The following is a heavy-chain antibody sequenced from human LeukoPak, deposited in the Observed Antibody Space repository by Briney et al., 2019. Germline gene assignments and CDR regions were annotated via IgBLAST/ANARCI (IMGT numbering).Heavy chain of an antibody. CDR2: INHSGST. J-gene: IGHJ4*02. CDR1: GGSFSGYY. CDR3: ATNPGGSCSTTSCYGEAY. V-gene: IGHV4-34*01. D-gene: IGHD2-2*01. Sequence: KPSETLSLTCAVYGGSFSGYYWSWIRQPPGKGLEWIGEINHSGSTNYNPSLKSRVSISVDTSSNQFSLKLSSVTAADSAVYYCATNPGGSCSTTSCYGEAYGGQGTLVTVSS.